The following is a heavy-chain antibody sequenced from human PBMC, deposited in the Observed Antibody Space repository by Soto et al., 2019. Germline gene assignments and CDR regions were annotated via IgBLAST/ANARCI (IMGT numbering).Heavy chain of an antibody. CDR3: STSLPTGTTFLTPEGYCTNGVCYD. CDR2: IKSKTDGGTT. V-gene: IGHV3-15*07. Sequence: GGSLRLSCAASGFTFSNAWMNWVRQAPGKGLEWVGRIKSKTDGGTTDYAAPVKGRFTISRDDSKNTLYLQMNSLKTEDTAVYYCSTSLPTGTTFLTPEGYCTNGVCYDWGQGTLVTVSS. D-gene: IGHD2-8*01. J-gene: IGHJ4*02. CDR1: GFTFSNAW.